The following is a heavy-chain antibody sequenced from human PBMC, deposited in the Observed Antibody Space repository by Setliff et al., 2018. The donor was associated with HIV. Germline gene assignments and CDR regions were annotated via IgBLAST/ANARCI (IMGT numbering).Heavy chain of an antibody. CDR3: AAGYCSGGSCYPDAFDF. Sequence: SVKVSCKASGFTFTTSAMQWVRQARGQRLEWIRWIVVGSGNINYAQNFQERVTITRDMSTSTAYMELSSLRSEDTALYYCAAGYCSGGSCYPDAFDFWGQGTMVTVSS. D-gene: IGHD2-15*01. V-gene: IGHV1-58*02. CDR2: IVVGSGNI. CDR1: GFTFTTSA. J-gene: IGHJ3*01.